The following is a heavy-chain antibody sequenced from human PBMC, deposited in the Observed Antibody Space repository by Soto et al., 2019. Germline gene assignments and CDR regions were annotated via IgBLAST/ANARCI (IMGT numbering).Heavy chain of an antibody. J-gene: IGHJ4*02. CDR1: GFSFSDYA. Sequence: PGGSLRLSCATSGFSFSDYAMYWVRQAPGQGLEWVAIISSDGHHQFYLDNLRGRFTVSIDNSKNTLYLQMNSLRPEDTAVYYCSRGTYYPQSSGLHADYWGPGTVVTVSS. CDR2: ISSDGHHQ. D-gene: IGHD3-22*01. V-gene: IGHV3-30*03. CDR3: SRGTYYPQSSGLHADY.